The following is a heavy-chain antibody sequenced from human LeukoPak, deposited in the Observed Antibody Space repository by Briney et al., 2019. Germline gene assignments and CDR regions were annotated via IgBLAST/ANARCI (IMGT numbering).Heavy chain of an antibody. D-gene: IGHD6-6*01. CDR1: GFTFSDYW. V-gene: IGHV3-7*01. J-gene: IGHJ4*02. CDR3: ARRGGSSSRRSPIDY. Sequence: GGSLRLSCTASGFTFSDYWTTWVRQAPGKGPEWVANIKQDGSQRYYVDSVRGRFTISRDNAKNSLFLQMNGLGAEDTAVYYCARRGGSSSRRSPIDYWGQGTLVTVSS. CDR2: IKQDGSQR.